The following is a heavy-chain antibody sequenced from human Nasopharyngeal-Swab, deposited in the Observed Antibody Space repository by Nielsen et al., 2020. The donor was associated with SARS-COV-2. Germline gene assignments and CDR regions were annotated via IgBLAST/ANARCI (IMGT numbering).Heavy chain of an antibody. V-gene: IGHV1-24*01. CDR2: VVPEDGEP. CDR3: ASGGSGVFGVVIYAFDI. Sequence: ASVKVSCKVSGYTLTVLPIHWVRQAPGKGLEWMGTVVPEDGEPIYAQNFQGRVTMTEDTSTYTAYLELSSLRSADTAVYYCASGGSGVFGVVIYAFDIWGPGTLVTVSS. J-gene: IGHJ3*02. D-gene: IGHD3-3*01. CDR1: GYTLTVLP.